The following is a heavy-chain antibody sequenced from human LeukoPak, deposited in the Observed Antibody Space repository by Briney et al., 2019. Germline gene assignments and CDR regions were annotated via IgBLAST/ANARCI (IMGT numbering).Heavy chain of an antibody. CDR3: ARDNGLELRLPPTY. CDR1: GYTFTSYG. D-gene: IGHD1-7*01. Sequence: GASVKVSCKASGYTFTSYGISWVRQAPGQGLEWMGWISAYNGNTNYAQKLQGRVTMTRDMSTSTVYMELSSLRSEDTAVYYCARDNGLELRLPPTYWGQGTLVTVSS. CDR2: ISAYNGNT. J-gene: IGHJ4*02. V-gene: IGHV1-18*01.